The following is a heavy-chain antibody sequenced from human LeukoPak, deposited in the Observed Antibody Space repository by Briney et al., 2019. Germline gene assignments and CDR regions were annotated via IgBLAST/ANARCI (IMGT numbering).Heavy chain of an antibody. D-gene: IGHD1/OR15-1a*01. V-gene: IGHV3-66*01. Sequence: PGGSLRLSCAASGFTVSSNYMSWVRQAPGKGLEWVSVIYSGSRTYYADSVKCRFTISRDNSKNTVYIQMNSLRAEDTAVYYCARETITTAGAFDIGGQGTMVTV. CDR3: ARETITTAGAFDI. J-gene: IGHJ3*02. CDR1: GFTVSSNY. CDR2: IYSGSRT.